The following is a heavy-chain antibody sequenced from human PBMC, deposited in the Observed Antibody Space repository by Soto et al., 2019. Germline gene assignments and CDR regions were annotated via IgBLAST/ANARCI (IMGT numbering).Heavy chain of an antibody. V-gene: IGHV4-34*09. Sequence: SETLSLTCAVYGGSFSGYYWSWIRQPPGKGLEWIGYIYHIGSPSYNPSLKSRLSMSLDASKNQFSLNLTSVTAADTAIYYCVRDRALDSSGHWFDSWGQGTLVTVSS. CDR3: VRDRALDSSGHWFDS. CDR2: IYHIGSP. CDR1: GGSFSGYY. D-gene: IGHD6-19*01. J-gene: IGHJ5*01.